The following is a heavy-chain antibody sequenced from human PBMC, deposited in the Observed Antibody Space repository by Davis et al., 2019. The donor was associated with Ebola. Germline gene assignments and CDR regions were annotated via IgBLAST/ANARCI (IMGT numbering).Heavy chain of an antibody. V-gene: IGHV4-39*01. CDR1: GGSISSSSYY. CDR2: IYYSGST. CDR3: ARHAQQWLGFDI. J-gene: IGHJ3*02. D-gene: IGHD6-19*01. Sequence: PSETLSLTCTVSGGSISSSSYYWGWIRQPPGKGLEWIGSIYYSGSTYYNPSLKSRVTISVDTSKNQFSLKLSSVTAADTAVYYCARHAQQWLGFDIWGQGTMVTVSS.